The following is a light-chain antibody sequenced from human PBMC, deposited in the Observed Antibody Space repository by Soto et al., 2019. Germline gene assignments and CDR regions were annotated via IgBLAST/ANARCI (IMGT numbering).Light chain of an antibody. CDR3: QQYNSYPLT. Sequence: DIQMTHSPSSLSASVGDRVTITCRASQGISNYLAWFQQKPGKAPKSLNYAATSLQSGVPPKFHGSGARKDFTVTHSGLQPENFGNCCFQQYNSYPLTFGGGTKVEIK. J-gene: IGKJ4*01. CDR2: AAT. V-gene: IGKV1-16*02. CDR1: QGISNY.